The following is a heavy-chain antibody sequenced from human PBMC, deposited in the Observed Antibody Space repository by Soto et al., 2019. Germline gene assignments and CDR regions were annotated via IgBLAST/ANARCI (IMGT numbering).Heavy chain of an antibody. J-gene: IGHJ4*02. V-gene: IGHV4-61*01. CDR3: AKSRYVDSSGDFYDF. Sequence: PSETLSRTCTVSGGSVSSGSYYLSWIRQPPGKGLEWIGYIYYIGSTNYNPSLKSRVTISVDTSKNQFSLNSLSADDTAVYFCAKSRYVDSSGDFYDFWGQGTLVTVSS. CDR1: GGSVSSGSYY. CDR2: IYYIGST. D-gene: IGHD3-22*01.